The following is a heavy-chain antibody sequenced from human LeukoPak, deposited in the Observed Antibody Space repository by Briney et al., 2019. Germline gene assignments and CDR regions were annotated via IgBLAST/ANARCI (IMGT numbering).Heavy chain of an antibody. CDR2: INHSGST. V-gene: IGHV4-34*01. CDR3: ASGYYFDY. CDR1: GGSLSGYY. J-gene: IGHJ4*02. Sequence: PSETLSLTCAVYGGSLSGYYWSWIRQPPGKGLEWIGEINHSGSTNYNPSLKSRVTISVDTSKNQFSLKLSSVTAADTAVYYCASGYYFDYWGQGTLVTVSS.